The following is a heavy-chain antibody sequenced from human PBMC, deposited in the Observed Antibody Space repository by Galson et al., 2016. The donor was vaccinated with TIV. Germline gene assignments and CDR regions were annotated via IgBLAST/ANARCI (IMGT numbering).Heavy chain of an antibody. CDR1: RSTFSSSW. CDR3: AQWLGTSNA. CDR2: INGDGTEI. J-gene: IGHJ5*02. D-gene: IGHD6-19*01. V-gene: IGHV3-7*01. Sequence: SLRLSCADSRSTFSSSWMNWVRQAPGKGLEWVANINGDGTEIKYVDSVKGRFTISRDNVKNSLYLQMSNLRVEDTAIYFCAQWLGTSNAWGQGTRVTVAS.